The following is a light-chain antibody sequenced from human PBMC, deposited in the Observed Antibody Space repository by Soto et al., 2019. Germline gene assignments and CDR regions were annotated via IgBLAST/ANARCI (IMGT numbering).Light chain of an antibody. V-gene: IGKV3-20*01. CDR3: QQCGNSPLT. CDR1: QSVSSTY. J-gene: IGKJ4*01. CDR2: GTS. Sequence: EIVLTQSPGTLSLSPGERATLSCRASQSVSSTYLAWYQQKPGQPPRLLIYGTSSRATGIPDRFSGSGSGTDFTLTNSSLEPEDFAVYYCQQCGNSPLTFGGGTKVEIK.